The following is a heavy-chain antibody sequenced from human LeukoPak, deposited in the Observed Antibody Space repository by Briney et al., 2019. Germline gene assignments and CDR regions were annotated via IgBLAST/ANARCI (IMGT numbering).Heavy chain of an antibody. CDR1: GFTFSSYE. J-gene: IGHJ4*02. Sequence: GGSLRLSCAASGFTFSSYEMNWVRQAPGKGLEWVSYISSSDSTIYYADSVKGRFTISRDNAKNSLYLQMNSLRAEDTAVYYCARAAAVGAEYYFDYWGQGTLVTVSS. D-gene: IGHD1-26*01. V-gene: IGHV3-48*03. CDR2: ISSSDSTI. CDR3: ARAAAVGAEYYFDY.